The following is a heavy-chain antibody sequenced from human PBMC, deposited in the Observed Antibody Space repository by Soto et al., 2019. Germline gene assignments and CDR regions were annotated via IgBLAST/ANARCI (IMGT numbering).Heavy chain of an antibody. CDR3: ARDPGYSSGRRDFQH. D-gene: IGHD6-19*01. CDR2: IKQDGSEK. J-gene: IGHJ1*01. V-gene: IGHV3-7*01. CDR1: GFTFSSYW. Sequence: EVQLVESGGGLVQPGGSLRLSCAASGFTFSSYWMTWVRQAPGKGLEWVANIKQDGSEKYYVDSVKGRFTISRDNAKNSLFLQMNSLRAEDTAVYYCARDPGYSSGRRDFQHWGQGTLVTVSS.